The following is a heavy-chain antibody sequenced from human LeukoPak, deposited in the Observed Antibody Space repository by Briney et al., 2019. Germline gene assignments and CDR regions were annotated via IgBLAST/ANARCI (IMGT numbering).Heavy chain of an antibody. D-gene: IGHD2-15*01. V-gene: IGHV4-61*01. J-gene: IGHJ4*02. CDR1: GGSVSSGSYY. CDR3: ARDRGYCSGGSCYPSFDS. Sequence: PSETLSLTCTVSGGSVSSGSYYWSWIRQPPGKGLEWIGHIYYSGSTNYNLFFKSRVTISVDTSKNQFFLKLSSVIPADTAVYYCARDRGYCSGGSCYPSFDSWGQGTLVTVSS. CDR2: IYYSGST.